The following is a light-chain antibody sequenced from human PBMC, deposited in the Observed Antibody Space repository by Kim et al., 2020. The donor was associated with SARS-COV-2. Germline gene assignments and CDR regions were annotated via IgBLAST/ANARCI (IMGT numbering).Light chain of an antibody. Sequence: PGERATLSCRASQNIDTYLAWYQQRPGQAPRLLVYDASNRATGVPDRFSGSGSGTDLTLTISSLEPEDFSIYYCQQRNSWPPAVTFGGGTKLDIK. CDR1: QNIDTY. CDR3: QQRNSWPPAVT. CDR2: DAS. J-gene: IGKJ4*01. V-gene: IGKV3-11*01.